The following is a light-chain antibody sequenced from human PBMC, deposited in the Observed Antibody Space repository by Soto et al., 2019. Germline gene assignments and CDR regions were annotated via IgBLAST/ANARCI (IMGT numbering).Light chain of an antibody. CDR1: SSNIGSNT. Sequence: QLVLTQPPSASGTPGQRVTISCSGSSSNIGSNTVNWYQQLPGTAPKLLIYSNNQRPSGVPDRFSGSKSGTSASLGISGLQSEDEADYYCAAWDDSLNGGVFGGGTKLTVL. V-gene: IGLV1-44*01. J-gene: IGLJ3*02. CDR3: AAWDDSLNGGV. CDR2: SNN.